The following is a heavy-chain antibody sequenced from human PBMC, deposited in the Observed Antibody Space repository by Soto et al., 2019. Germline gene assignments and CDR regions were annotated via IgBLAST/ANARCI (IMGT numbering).Heavy chain of an antibody. J-gene: IGHJ6*02. CDR3: ARHLNSGPGKNYYYGMDV. Sequence: GESLKISCEASGYNFATSWIGWVRQKPGKGLEWIGIIYPDDSETKYSPSFQGQVTISGDKSIRSAYLQWSSLKASDTAMYYCARHLNSGPGKNYYYGMDVWGQGTTVTVSS. CDR1: GYNFATSW. CDR2: IYPDDSET. D-gene: IGHD6-19*01. V-gene: IGHV5-51*01.